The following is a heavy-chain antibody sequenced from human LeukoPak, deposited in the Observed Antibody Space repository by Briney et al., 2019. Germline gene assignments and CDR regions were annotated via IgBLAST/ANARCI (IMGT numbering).Heavy chain of an antibody. Sequence: ASVKVSCKASGYTFTSYGISWVRQAPGQGLEWMGWISAYNGNTNYAQKLQGRVTMTTDTSTSTAYMELRSLRSDDTAVYYCARVLEGYCSGGSCYLGISYYYMDVWGKGTTVTVSS. J-gene: IGHJ6*03. V-gene: IGHV1-18*01. CDR2: ISAYNGNT. CDR1: GYTFTSYG. CDR3: ARVLEGYCSGGSCYLGISYYYMDV. D-gene: IGHD2-15*01.